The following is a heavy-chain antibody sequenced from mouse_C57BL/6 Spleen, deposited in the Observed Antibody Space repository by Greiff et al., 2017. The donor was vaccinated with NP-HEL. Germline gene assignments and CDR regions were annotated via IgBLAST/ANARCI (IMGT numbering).Heavy chain of an antibody. CDR1: GYSITSGYY. D-gene: IGHD4-1*01. Sequence: ESGPGLVKPSQSLSLTCSVTGYSITSGYYWNWIRQFPGNKLEWMGYISYDGSNNYNPSLKNRISITRDTSKNQFFLKLNSVTTEDIATYYCARRSWAWFAYWGQGTLVTVSA. CDR2: ISYDGSN. V-gene: IGHV3-6*01. J-gene: IGHJ3*01. CDR3: ARRSWAWFAY.